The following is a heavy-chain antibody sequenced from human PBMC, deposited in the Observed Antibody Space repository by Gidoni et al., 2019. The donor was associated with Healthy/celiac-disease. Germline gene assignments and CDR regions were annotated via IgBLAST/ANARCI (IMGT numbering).Heavy chain of an antibody. V-gene: IGHV1-69*01. D-gene: IGHD3-16*01. CDR1: GGPFSSYA. CDR2: ISPICGTA. J-gene: IGHJ5*02. CDR3: ARRTDGRGTNWFDP. Sequence: QVQLVQSGAEVKKPGSSVKVSCKASGGPFSSYAISWVRQAPGQGLEWMGGISPICGTANYAQKFQGRVTITADESTSTAYMELSSLRSEDTAVYYCARRTDGRGTNWFDPWGQGTLVTVSS.